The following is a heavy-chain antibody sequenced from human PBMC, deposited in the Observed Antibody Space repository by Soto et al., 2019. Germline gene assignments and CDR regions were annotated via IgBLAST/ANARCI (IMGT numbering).Heavy chain of an antibody. J-gene: IGHJ3*02. D-gene: IGHD4-17*01. CDR3: ARPMTTVTQRDDFDI. V-gene: IGHV1-18*01. CDR2: ISPSNGNT. CDR1: GYTFTSYG. Sequence: ASVKVSCKASGYTFTSYGISWVRQAPGQGLEWMGWISPSNGNTNYAQNLQGRVTMTTDTSTTTAYMELRSLRSDDTAVYYCARPMTTVTQRDDFDIWGQGTMVTVSS.